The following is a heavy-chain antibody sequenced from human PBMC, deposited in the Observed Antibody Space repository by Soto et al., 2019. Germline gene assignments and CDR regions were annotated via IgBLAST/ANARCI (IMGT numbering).Heavy chain of an antibody. Sequence: SETLSLTCTVSGGSISSGDYYWSWIRQPPGKGLEWIGYIYYSGSTYYNPSLKSRVTISVDTSKNQFSLKLSSVTAADTAVYYCAREGAARLGHNWFGPWGQGTLVTVSS. D-gene: IGHD6-6*01. CDR1: GGSISSGDYY. CDR2: IYYSGST. V-gene: IGHV4-30-4*01. J-gene: IGHJ5*02. CDR3: AREGAARLGHNWFGP.